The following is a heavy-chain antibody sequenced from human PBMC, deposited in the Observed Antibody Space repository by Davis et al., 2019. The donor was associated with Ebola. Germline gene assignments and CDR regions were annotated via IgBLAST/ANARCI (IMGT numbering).Heavy chain of an antibody. D-gene: IGHD3-22*01. V-gene: IGHV4-34*01. CDR2: INHSGST. J-gene: IGHJ4*02. CDR3: ARSLYYYDSSGYRY. CDR1: GGSFSGYY. Sequence: MPSETLSLTCAVYGGSFSGYYWSWIRQPPGKGLEWIGEINHSGSTNYNPSLKSRVTISVDTSKNQFSLKLSSVTAADTAVYYCARSLYYYDSSGYRYWGQGNLVTVSS.